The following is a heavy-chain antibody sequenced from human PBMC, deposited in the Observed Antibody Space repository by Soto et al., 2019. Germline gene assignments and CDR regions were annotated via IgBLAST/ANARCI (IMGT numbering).Heavy chain of an antibody. V-gene: IGHV3-64D*06. CDR2: ISTNGGST. Sequence: PGGSLRLSCSASGFTFSIYAMHWVRQAPGKGLEYVSSISTNGGSTHYADSVKGRFTISRDNSKNTQYLQMSSLRADDTGVYYCVKGEYYYDSSGYYPFDYWGQGTLVTVSS. D-gene: IGHD3-22*01. J-gene: IGHJ4*02. CDR3: VKGEYYYDSSGYYPFDY. CDR1: GFTFSIYA.